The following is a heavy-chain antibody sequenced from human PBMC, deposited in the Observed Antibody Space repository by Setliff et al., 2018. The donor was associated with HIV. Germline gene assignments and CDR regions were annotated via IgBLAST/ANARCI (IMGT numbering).Heavy chain of an antibody. J-gene: IGHJ4*02. Sequence: PSETLSLTCTVSGGIISSDSFFWSWIRQPAGKGLEWIGYIYDRGGTNYNPSLKSRVTISLDTSKNQFSLKLNSVTAADTAVYYCARADCSGGSCYSPGYWGQGTLVTVSS. V-gene: IGHV4-61*10. CDR1: GGIISSDSFF. CDR3: ARADCSGGSCYSPGY. CDR2: IYDRGGT. D-gene: IGHD2-15*01.